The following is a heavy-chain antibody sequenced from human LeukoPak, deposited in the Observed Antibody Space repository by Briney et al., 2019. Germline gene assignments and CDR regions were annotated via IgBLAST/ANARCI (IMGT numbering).Heavy chain of an antibody. Sequence: SETLSLTCTVSGGSISSYYWSWIRQPPGKGLEWIGYIYYSGSTNYNPSLKSRVTISVDTSKNQFSLKLSSVTAADTAVYYRARASSWYFNLGWFDPWGQGTLVTVSS. J-gene: IGHJ5*02. D-gene: IGHD6-13*01. CDR3: ARASSWYFNLGWFDP. V-gene: IGHV4-59*01. CDR1: GGSISSYY. CDR2: IYYSGST.